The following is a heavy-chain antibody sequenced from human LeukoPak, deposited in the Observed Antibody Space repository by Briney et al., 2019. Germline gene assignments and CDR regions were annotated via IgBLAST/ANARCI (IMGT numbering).Heavy chain of an antibody. Sequence: GGSLRLSCAASGFTVSSNYMSWVRQAPGKGLEWVSGISWNSGSIGYADSVKGRFTISRDNAKNSLYLQMNSLRAEDMALYYCAKAIAAATSFDAFDIWGQGTMVTVSS. CDR1: GFTVSSNY. J-gene: IGHJ3*02. CDR3: AKAIAAATSFDAFDI. V-gene: IGHV3-9*03. D-gene: IGHD6-13*01. CDR2: ISWNSGSI.